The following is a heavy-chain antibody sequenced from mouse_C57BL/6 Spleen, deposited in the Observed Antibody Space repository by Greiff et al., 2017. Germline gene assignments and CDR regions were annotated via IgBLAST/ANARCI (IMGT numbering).Heavy chain of an antibody. J-gene: IGHJ2*01. CDR1: GYTFTSYW. Sequence: QVQLQQPGAELVMPGASVKLSCKASGYTFTSYWMHWVKQRPGPGLEWIGEIDPSDSYTNYNQKFKGKSTLTVDKSSSPAYMQLSSLTSEDSAVYYCARRGDCYSLDYWGQGTTLTVSS. CDR2: IDPSDSYT. V-gene: IGHV1-69*01. D-gene: IGHD2-3*01. CDR3: ARRGDCYSLDY.